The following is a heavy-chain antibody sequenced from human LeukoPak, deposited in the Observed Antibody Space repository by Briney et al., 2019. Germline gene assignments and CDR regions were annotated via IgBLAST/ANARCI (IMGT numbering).Heavy chain of an antibody. J-gene: IGHJ6*02. CDR3: ARVPAILQLWTVENYGMDV. CDR1: GGSVSSGSYY. V-gene: IGHV4-61*01. Sequence: PSETLSLTCTVSGGSVSSGSYYWSWTRQPPGKGLEWIGYIYYSGSTNYNPSLKSRVTISVDTSKNQFSLKLSSVTAADTAVYYCARVPAILQLWTVENYGMDVWGQGTTVTVSS. CDR2: IYYSGST. D-gene: IGHD5-18*01.